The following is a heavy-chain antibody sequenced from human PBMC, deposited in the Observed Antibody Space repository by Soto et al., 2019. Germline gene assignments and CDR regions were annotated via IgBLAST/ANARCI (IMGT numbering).Heavy chain of an antibody. CDR3: ARTSDFGFRDWVDP. J-gene: IGHJ5*02. Sequence: SETLSLTCPVSGGSISSSGYHWSWIRQHPGKGPEWIGYISYRGSTYYNPSLKSRVTISVDTSKNQFSLKLISVTAADTAVYYCARTSDFGFRDWVDPWGQGTLVTVSS. CDR2: ISYRGST. D-gene: IGHD3-3*01. V-gene: IGHV4-31*03. CDR1: GGSISSSGYH.